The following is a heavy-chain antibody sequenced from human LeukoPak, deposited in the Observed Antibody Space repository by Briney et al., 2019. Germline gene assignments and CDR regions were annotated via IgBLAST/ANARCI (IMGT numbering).Heavy chain of an antibody. CDR1: GFTVSSNY. D-gene: IGHD6-13*01. V-gene: IGHV3-53*05. Sequence: PGGSLRLSCAASGFTVSSNYMSWVRQAPGKGLEWVSVIYSGGSTYYADSVKGRFTISRDNSKNTLYLQMNSLRAEDTAVYYCANSRSSSWYGVYLQHWGQGTPVTVSS. CDR2: IYSGGST. CDR3: ANSRSSSWYGVYLQH. J-gene: IGHJ1*01.